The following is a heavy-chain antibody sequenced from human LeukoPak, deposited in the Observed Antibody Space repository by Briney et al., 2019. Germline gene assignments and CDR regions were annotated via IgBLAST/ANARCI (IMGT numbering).Heavy chain of an antibody. D-gene: IGHD5-12*01. CDR3: AREGDRGVATAHFDY. CDR2: IYYSGST. CDR1: GGSISSSSYY. Sequence: PSETLSLTCTVSGGSISSSSYYWGWIRQPPGKGLEWIGSIYYSGSTYYNPSLKSRVTISVDTSKNQFSLKLSSVTAADTAVYYCAREGDRGVATAHFDYWGQGTLVTVSS. V-gene: IGHV4-39*07. J-gene: IGHJ4*02.